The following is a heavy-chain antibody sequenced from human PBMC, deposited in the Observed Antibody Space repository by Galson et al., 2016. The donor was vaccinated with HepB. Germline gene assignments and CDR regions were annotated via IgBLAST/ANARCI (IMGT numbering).Heavy chain of an antibody. CDR1: GFTFSSYG. J-gene: IGHJ6*02. CDR2: IWYDGSNK. CDR3: ARGGELRGVYYYYGMEV. D-gene: IGHD1-26*01. V-gene: IGHV3-33*01. Sequence: SLRLSCAASGFTFSSYGMHWVRQAPGKGLEWVAVIWYDGSNKYFADSVQGRFTISRDNSKNTLNMQMNNLRAEDTAVYYCARGGELRGVYYYYGMEVWGQGTTVTVSS.